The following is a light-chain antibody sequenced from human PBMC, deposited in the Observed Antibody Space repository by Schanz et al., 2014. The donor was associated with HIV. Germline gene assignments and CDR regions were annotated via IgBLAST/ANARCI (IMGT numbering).Light chain of an antibody. V-gene: IGKV3-20*01. CDR2: ATS. CDR1: QRLSSSY. Sequence: EIVLTQSPGTQSLSPGGRATLSCGASQRLSSSYLAWYQQKRDQPPRLVIYATSTRAAGIPDRFSGTGSGTDFTLTISRLEPEDFAVYFCQYFGNSGGTFGGGTKVEIK. J-gene: IGKJ4*01. CDR3: QYFGNSGGT.